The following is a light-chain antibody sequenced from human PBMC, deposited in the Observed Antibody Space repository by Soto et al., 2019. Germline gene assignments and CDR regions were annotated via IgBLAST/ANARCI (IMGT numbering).Light chain of an antibody. Sequence: DIQMSQSPSTLSASVKDRVTISCRASQSISSWLAWYQEKPGKAPKLLIYDASSLESGVPSRFSGSGSATEFTLTISSLQPDDFATCYCQQYNNYWTFGQGTKVDI. J-gene: IGKJ1*01. CDR1: QSISSW. CDR2: DAS. V-gene: IGKV1-5*01. CDR3: QQYNNYWT.